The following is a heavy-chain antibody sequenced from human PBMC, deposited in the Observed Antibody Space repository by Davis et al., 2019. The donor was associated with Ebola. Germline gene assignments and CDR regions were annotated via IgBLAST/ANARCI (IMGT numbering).Heavy chain of an antibody. CDR1: GFIVSDKY. V-gene: IGHV3-53*01. Sequence: GESLKISCAASGFIVSDKYMSWVRQAPGKGLEWVSVIYSDERTYYADSVKGRFPVSRDNSENMLYLQMSTLRAEDTAVYYCARHVNGDFWYFDLWGRGTRVTVSS. CDR2: IYSDERT. D-gene: IGHD4-17*01. J-gene: IGHJ2*01. CDR3: ARHVNGDFWYFDL.